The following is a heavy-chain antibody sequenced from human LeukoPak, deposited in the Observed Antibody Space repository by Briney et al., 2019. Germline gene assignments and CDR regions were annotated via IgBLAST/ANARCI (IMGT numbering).Heavy chain of an antibody. CDR3: ARWATSFDL. CDR1: GFTFGNYW. J-gene: IGHJ4*02. Sequence: GGSLRLSCAASGFTFGNYWMSWVRQAPGKGLEWVANIKQDGSDKYYVDSVTGRFTISRDNAKNSLYLQMNSLRAEDTAVYYCARWATSFDLWGQGTLVTVSS. D-gene: IGHD6-6*01. V-gene: IGHV3-7*01. CDR2: IKQDGSDK.